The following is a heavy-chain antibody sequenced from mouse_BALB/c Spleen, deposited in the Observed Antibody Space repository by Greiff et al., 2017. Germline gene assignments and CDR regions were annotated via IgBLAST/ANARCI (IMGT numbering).Heavy chain of an antibody. Sequence: QVQLKESGAELVRPGSSVKISCKASGYAFSSYWMNWVKQRPGQGLEWIGQIYPGDGDTNYNGKFKGKATLTADKSSSTAYIQLSSLTSEDSAVYFCARQYYGYDYAMDYWGQGTSVTVSS. CDR3: ARQYYGYDYAMDY. CDR1: GYAFSSYW. D-gene: IGHD1-2*01. V-gene: IGHV1-80*01. CDR2: IYPGDGDT. J-gene: IGHJ4*01.